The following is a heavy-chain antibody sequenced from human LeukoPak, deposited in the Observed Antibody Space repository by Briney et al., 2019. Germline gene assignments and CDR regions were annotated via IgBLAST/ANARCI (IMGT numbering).Heavy chain of an antibody. J-gene: IGHJ3*02. CDR2: MNPNSGNT. Sequence: ASVKVSCKASGYTFTSYDINWVRQATGQGLEWMGWMNPNSGNTGYAQKFQGRVTMTRNTSISTAYMELSSLRSEDTAVYYCARRKYYYDSSGYYSDAFDIWGQGTMVTVSS. V-gene: IGHV1-8*01. CDR3: ARRKYYYDSSGYYSDAFDI. CDR1: GYTFTSYD. D-gene: IGHD3-22*01.